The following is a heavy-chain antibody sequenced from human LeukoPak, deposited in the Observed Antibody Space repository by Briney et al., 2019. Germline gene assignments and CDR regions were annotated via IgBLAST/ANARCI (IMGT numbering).Heavy chain of an antibody. Sequence: GGSLRLSCAASGFNFGEFWMAWVRQTPGMGLEWVADIKEDGSESFYVDSVKGRFTISRDNAKNSLYLQMNSLRAEDTAVYFCARVYRIYAYHFDYWGQGTLVTVSS. D-gene: IGHD3-16*01. V-gene: IGHV3-7*04. CDR3: ARVYRIYAYHFDY. CDR1: GFNFGEFW. J-gene: IGHJ4*02. CDR2: IKEDGSES.